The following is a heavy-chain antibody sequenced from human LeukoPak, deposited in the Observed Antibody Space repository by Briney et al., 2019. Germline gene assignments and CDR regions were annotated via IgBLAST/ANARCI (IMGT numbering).Heavy chain of an antibody. CDR2: IYYSGST. CDR1: GGSISSYY. J-gene: IGHJ5*02. CDR3: AKAQWFDP. V-gene: IGHV4-59*01. Sequence: MPSETLSLTCTVSGGSISSYYWSWIRQPPGKGLEWIGYIYYSGSTNYNPSLKSRVTISVDTSKNQFSLKLSSVTAEDTAVYYCAKAQWFDPWGQGTLVTVSS.